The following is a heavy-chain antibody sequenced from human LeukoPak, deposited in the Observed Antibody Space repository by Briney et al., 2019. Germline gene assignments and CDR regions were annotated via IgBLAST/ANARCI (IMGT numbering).Heavy chain of an antibody. CDR1: GGSISSYY. Sequence: PSETLSLTCTVSGGSISSYYWSWIRQSPGKGLEWIGYIYYSGSTNYNPSLKSRVTISVDTSKNQFSLKLSSVTAAGTAVYYCTKRPVVVITTPYFDYWGQGTLVTVSS. CDR3: TKRPVVVITTPYFDY. J-gene: IGHJ4*02. D-gene: IGHD3-22*01. CDR2: IYYSGST. V-gene: IGHV4-59*08.